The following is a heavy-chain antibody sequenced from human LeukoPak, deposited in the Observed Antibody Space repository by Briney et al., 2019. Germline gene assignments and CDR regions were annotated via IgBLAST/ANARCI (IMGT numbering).Heavy chain of an antibody. CDR1: GGSISNKY. J-gene: IGHJ6*03. Sequence: SETLSLTCTVSGGSISNKYWSWIRQPPGKGLEWIGYIYYSGSTNYNPSLKSRVTILVDTSKNQFSLKLSSVTAADTAVYYCARDPILMGYYYYMDVWGKGTTVTISS. CDR3: ARDPILMGYYYYMDV. D-gene: IGHD5-24*01. V-gene: IGHV4-59*01. CDR2: IYYSGST.